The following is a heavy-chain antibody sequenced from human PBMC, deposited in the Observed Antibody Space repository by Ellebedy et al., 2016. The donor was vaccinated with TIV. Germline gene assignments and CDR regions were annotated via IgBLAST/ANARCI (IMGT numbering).Heavy chain of an antibody. Sequence: ASVKVSCKASGYIFASFGMNWVRQAPEQGLEWMGSISHQGETNYLQKFQGRVSMTTDTSTSTAYMELRSVTFDDTALYYCAREGFDYWGQGTAVTVSS. CDR3: AREGFDY. CDR1: GYIFASFG. J-gene: IGHJ4*02. CDR2: SISHQGET. V-gene: IGHV1-18*01.